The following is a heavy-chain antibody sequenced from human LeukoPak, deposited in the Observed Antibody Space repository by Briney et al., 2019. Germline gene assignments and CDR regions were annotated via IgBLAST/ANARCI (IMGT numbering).Heavy chain of an antibody. V-gene: IGHV3-23*01. CDR2: ISDSGGNT. J-gene: IGHJ4*02. CDR3: AKGGYSSGRSKFDY. CDR1: GFTFSSYG. D-gene: IGHD6-19*01. Sequence: PGGSLRLSCAASGFTFSSYGMSWVRQAPGKGLEWVSAISDSGGNTYYADSVKGRLTISRDNSKNTLYLQMNSLGAEDTALYYCAKGGYSSGRSKFDYWGQGTLVTVSS.